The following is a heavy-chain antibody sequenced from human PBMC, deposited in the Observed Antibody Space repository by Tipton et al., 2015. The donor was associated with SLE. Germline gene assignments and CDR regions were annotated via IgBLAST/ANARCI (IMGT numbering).Heavy chain of an antibody. Sequence: TLSLTCTVSGGSISSGYYWSWIRQPPGKGLEWIGEINHSGSTNYNPSLTSRVTISVDTSKNQFSLKLSSVTAADTAVYYCARASGSGSSYAFDIWGQGTMVTVSS. CDR3: ARASGSGSSYAFDI. CDR2: INHSGST. D-gene: IGHD3-10*01. J-gene: IGHJ3*02. CDR1: GGSISSGYY. V-gene: IGHV4-38-2*02.